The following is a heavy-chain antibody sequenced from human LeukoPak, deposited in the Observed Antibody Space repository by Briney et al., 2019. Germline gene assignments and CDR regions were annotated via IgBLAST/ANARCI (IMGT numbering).Heavy chain of an antibody. J-gene: IGHJ4*02. V-gene: IGHV4-4*07. D-gene: IGHD1-26*01. CDR1: GGSISSYY. CDR2: IYTSGGT. Sequence: PSETLSLTCTVSGGSISSYYWSWIRQPAGKGLEWIGRIYTSGGTDYNPSLKSRLTMSVDTSKNQFSLKLSSVTAADAAVYYCARDSVSGSYYHLDYWGQGTLVTVSS. CDR3: ARDSVSGSYYHLDY.